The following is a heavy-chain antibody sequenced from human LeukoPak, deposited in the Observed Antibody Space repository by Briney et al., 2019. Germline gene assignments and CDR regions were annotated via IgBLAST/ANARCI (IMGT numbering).Heavy chain of an antibody. D-gene: IGHD3-22*01. V-gene: IGHV1-2*02. J-gene: IGHJ3*02. CDR1: GYTFTGYY. CDR2: INPNSGGT. Sequence: ASVKVSCKASGYTFTGYYMHWVRQAPGQGLEWMGWINPNSGGTNYAQKFQGRVTMTRDTSISTAYMELSRLRSDDTAVYYCAREMGPRDSSGYRRDAFDIWGQGTMVTVSS. CDR3: AREMGPRDSSGYRRDAFDI.